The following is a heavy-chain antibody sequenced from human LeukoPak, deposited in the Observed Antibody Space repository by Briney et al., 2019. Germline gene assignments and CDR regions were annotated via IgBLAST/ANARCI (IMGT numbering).Heavy chain of an antibody. CDR1: GGSISSGSYY. Sequence: SETLSLTCTVSGGSISSGSYYWGWIRQPAGKGLEWIGCIYTSGSTNYNPSLKSRVTISVDTSKNQFSLKLSSVPAADTAVYYCARSLGFGELWGQIPWFDPWGQGTLVTVSS. CDR2: IYTSGST. D-gene: IGHD3-10*01. V-gene: IGHV4-61*02. J-gene: IGHJ5*02. CDR3: ARSLGFGELWGQIPWFDP.